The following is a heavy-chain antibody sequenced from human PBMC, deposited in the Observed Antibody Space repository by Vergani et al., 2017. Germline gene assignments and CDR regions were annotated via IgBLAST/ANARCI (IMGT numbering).Heavy chain of an antibody. CDR3: ARHLRQLARNDVFDI. D-gene: IGHD6-6*01. Sequence: QLQLQESGPRLVKPSETLSLTCSLSGMSISNNNYYLGWIRQPPGKGLEWIGSIYDSRNNNYSPSLKSRVSISVDTSKNQFSLHLTSVTASDTAVYYCARHLRQLARNDVFDIWGHGTLVTVSS. J-gene: IGHJ3*02. CDR2: IYDSRNN. CDR1: GMSISNNNYY. V-gene: IGHV4-39*01.